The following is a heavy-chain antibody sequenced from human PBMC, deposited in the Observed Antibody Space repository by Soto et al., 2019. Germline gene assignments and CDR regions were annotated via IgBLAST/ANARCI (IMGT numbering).Heavy chain of an antibody. J-gene: IGHJ5*02. CDR1: GGSISSYY. CDR2: IYYSGST. Sequence: SETLSLTCTVSGGSISSYYWSWIRQPPGKGLEWIGYIYYSGSTNYNPSLKSRVTISVDTSKNQFSLKLSSVTAADTAVYYCAGKRLRFLEWLSPVDPWGQGTLVTVSS. CDR3: AGKRLRFLEWLSPVDP. V-gene: IGHV4-59*01. D-gene: IGHD3-3*01.